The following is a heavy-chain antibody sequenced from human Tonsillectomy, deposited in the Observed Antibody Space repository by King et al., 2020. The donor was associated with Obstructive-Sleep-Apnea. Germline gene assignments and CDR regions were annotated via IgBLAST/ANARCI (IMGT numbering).Heavy chain of an antibody. V-gene: IGHV3-11*01. Sequence: VQLVESGGGLVKPGGSLRLSCAASGFTFSDYYMSWIRQAPGKGLEWISYISSTGSTIDYAGSVNGRFTTSRDNAKNSLYMQMNRLRAADTAVYYCARSMYNYDSGAFDLWGQGTLVTVSP. CDR3: ARSMYNYDSGAFDL. J-gene: IGHJ4*02. CDR1: GFTFSDYY. D-gene: IGHD3-22*01. CDR2: ISSTGSTI.